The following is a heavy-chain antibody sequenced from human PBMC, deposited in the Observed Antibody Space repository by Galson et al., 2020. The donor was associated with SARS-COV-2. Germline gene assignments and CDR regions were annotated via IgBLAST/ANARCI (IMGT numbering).Heavy chain of an antibody. V-gene: IGHV3-48*03. Sequence: GGSLRLSCAASGFPFSSYAMNWVRQAPGKGLEWISYISTIGTDIYYADSVKGRFTISRDNAKNSLYLQMNSLGADDTAVYYCARLPGWYYFDFWGQGTLVTVSS. CDR1: GFPFSSYA. J-gene: IGHJ4*02. CDR2: ISTIGTDI. D-gene: IGHD2-15*01. CDR3: ARLPGWYYFDF.